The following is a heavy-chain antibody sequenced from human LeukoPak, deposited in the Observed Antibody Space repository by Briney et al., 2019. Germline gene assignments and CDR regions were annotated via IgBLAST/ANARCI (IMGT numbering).Heavy chain of an antibody. CDR1: GGSISSYY. D-gene: IGHD3-22*01. J-gene: IGHJ3*02. CDR2: IYYSGST. V-gene: IGHV4-59*01. Sequence: PSETLSLTCTVSGGSISSYYWSWIRQPPVKGLEWIGYIYYSGSTNYNPSLKSRVTISVDTSKNQFSLKLSSVTAADTAVYYCATVHSDSSVYSSAFDIWGQGTMVTVSS. CDR3: ATVHSDSSVYSSAFDI.